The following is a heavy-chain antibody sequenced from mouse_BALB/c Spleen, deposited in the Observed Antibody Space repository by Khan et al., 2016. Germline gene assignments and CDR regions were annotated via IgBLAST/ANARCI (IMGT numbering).Heavy chain of an antibody. CDR3: SRRVPIYYNGSSYGY. J-gene: IGHJ2*01. V-gene: IGHV14-3*02. CDR2: NDPANGNS. D-gene: IGHD1-1*01. CDR1: GFNIKDTY. Sequence: VQLQQSGAELVKPGASVKLSCTASGFNIKDTYMHWVKQRPEQGLEWIGRNDPANGNSKYDPKFQGKANIIVDKSSNTAYLQLSSLTSEDPAVFYCSRRVPIYYNGSSYGYWGQGTTLTVSS.